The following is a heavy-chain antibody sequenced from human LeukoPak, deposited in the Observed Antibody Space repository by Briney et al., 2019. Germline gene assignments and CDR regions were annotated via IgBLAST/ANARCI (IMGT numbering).Heavy chain of an antibody. J-gene: IGHJ2*01. CDR3: ARGPRSDWYFDL. CDR2: IYASGTT. V-gene: IGHV3-53*01. Sequence: PGGSLRLSCAASDFTVSTNYMTWVRQAPGKGLEWVSVIYASGTTYYADSVKVRFTISRDKSKNTLYLQMNSLRADDTAVYYCARGPRSDWYFDLWGRGILVIVSS. CDR1: DFTVSTNY.